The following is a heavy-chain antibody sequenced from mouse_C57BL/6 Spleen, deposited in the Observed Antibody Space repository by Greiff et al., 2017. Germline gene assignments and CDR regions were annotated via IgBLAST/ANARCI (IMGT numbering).Heavy chain of an antibody. CDR2: IDPSDSYT. CDR3: ARGYYDYEGRYCDV. CDR1: GYTFTSYW. J-gene: IGHJ1*03. D-gene: IGHD2-4*01. Sequence: QVQLQQPGAELVMPGASVKLSCKASGYTFTSYWMHWVKQRPGQGLEWIGEIDPSDSYTNYNQKFKGKSTLTVDKSSSTAYMQLSSLTSEDSAVYYCARGYYDYEGRYCDVWGTGTTVTVSS. V-gene: IGHV1-69*01.